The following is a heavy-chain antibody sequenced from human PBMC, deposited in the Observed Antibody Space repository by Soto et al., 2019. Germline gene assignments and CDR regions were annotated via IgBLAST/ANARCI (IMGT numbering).Heavy chain of an antibody. CDR2: INHSGST. CDR1: GGSFSGYY. J-gene: IGHJ4*02. D-gene: IGHD2-15*01. V-gene: IGHV4-34*01. CDR3: ARVYCSGGSCYLGY. Sequence: SETLSLTCAVYGGSFSGYYWSWIRQPPGKGLEWIGEINHSGSTNYNPSLKSRVTISVDTSKNQFSLKLSSVTAADMAVYYCARVYCSGGSCYLGYWGQGTLVTVSS.